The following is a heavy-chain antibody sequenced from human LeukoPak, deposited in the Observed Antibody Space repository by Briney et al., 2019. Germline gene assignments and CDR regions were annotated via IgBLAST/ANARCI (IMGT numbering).Heavy chain of an antibody. CDR1: GFTFSSYA. J-gene: IGHJ4*02. V-gene: IGHV3-23*01. Sequence: PGGSLRLSCAASGFTFSSYAMSWVRQAPGKGLEWVSAISGSGGSTYYADSVKGRFTISKDNSKNTLYLQMNSLRAEDTAVYYCANVQGSYRPPIDYWGQGTLVTVSS. D-gene: IGHD3-16*02. CDR3: ANVQGSYRPPIDY. CDR2: ISGSGGST.